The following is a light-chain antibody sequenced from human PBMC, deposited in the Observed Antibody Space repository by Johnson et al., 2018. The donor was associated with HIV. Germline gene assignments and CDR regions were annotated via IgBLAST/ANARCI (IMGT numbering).Light chain of an antibody. CDR1: SSNIGNNY. CDR2: END. Sequence: QSVLTQPPSVSAAPGQKVTISCSGSSSNIGNNYVSWYQQLPGTAPKLLIYENDKRPSGIPDRFSGSKSGTSATLGITGLQTGDEADYYCGTWDSSLGAGEYVFGTGTKVSVL. J-gene: IGLJ1*01. CDR3: GTWDSSLGAGEYV. V-gene: IGLV1-51*02.